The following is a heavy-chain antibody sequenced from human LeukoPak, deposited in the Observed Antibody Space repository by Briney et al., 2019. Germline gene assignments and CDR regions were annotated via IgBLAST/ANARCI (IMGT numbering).Heavy chain of an antibody. V-gene: IGHV3-11*01. Sequence: GGSLRLSCAASGFTFSDYYMSWIRQAPGKGLEWVSYISSSGSTIYYADSVKGRFTISKDNAKNSLYLQMNSLRAEDTAVYYCALSYYYGSGSYDWGQGTLVTVSS. CDR3: ALSYYYGSGSYD. CDR1: GFTFSDYY. D-gene: IGHD3-10*01. J-gene: IGHJ4*02. CDR2: ISSSGSTI.